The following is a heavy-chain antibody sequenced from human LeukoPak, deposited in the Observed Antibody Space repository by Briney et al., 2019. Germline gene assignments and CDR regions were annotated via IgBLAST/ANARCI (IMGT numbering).Heavy chain of an antibody. CDR1: GFTFSNYA. CDR2: ISGGGGDT. D-gene: IGHD2-15*01. V-gene: IGHV3-23*01. CDR3: AKVSGYCRATCCPGDH. Sequence: GGSLRLSCVASGFTFSNYAMSWVRQAPREGLEWVSAISGGGGDTYYADSVKGRFTISRDNSNNPLYLQMTSLRAGDTAVYYCAKVSGYCRATCCPGDHWGQGTLVTVSS. J-gene: IGHJ5*02.